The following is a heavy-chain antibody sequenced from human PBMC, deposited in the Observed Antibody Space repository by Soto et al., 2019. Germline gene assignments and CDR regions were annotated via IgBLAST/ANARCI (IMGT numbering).Heavy chain of an antibody. V-gene: IGHV3-30-3*01. D-gene: IGHD4-17*01. CDR3: ARGLYGGPEH. CDR2: ISYDSNNI. Sequence: GGSLRLSCAASGFTFSAYAMHWVRQAPGKGLEWVALISYDSNNIQYGDSVKGRFTISRDNSKNTLYLEMNRLRAEDTAVYSSARGLYGGPEHWGQGALVTVSS. CDR1: GFTFSAYA. J-gene: IGHJ4*02.